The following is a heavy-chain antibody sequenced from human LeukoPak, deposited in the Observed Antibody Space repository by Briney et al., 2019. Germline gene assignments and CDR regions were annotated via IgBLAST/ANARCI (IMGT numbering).Heavy chain of an antibody. CDR2: IYPGDSDT. CDR3: ARRTPITDSGSYYEFYDY. CDR1: GYSFTSYW. V-gene: IGHV5-51*01. D-gene: IGHD1-26*01. Sequence: GESLKISCKGSGYSFTSYWIGWVRQMPGKGLEWMGIIYPGDSDTRYSPSLQGQVTISADKSISTAYLQWSSLKASDTAMYYCARRTPITDSGSYYEFYDYWGQGTLVTISS. J-gene: IGHJ4*02.